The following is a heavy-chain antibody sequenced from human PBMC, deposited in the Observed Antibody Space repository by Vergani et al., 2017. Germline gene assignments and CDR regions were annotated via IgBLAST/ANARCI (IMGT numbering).Heavy chain of an antibody. V-gene: IGHV4-39*01. CDR3: GRHATVGWLVKLGGIDP. CDR2: IYYSGST. J-gene: IGHJ5*02. Sequence: QLQLQESGPGLVKPSATLSLTCSVSGASIRSSNYYWGWIRQPPGKGLEWIASIYYSGSTYYNPSLKSRVTISVDTSKNQFSLMLSSVTAADTAFYFCGRHATVGWLVKLGGIDPWGQGILVTVSS. CDR1: GASIRSSNYY. D-gene: IGHD6-19*01.